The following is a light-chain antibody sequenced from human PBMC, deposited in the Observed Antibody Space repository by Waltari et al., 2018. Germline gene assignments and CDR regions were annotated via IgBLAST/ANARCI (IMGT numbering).Light chain of an antibody. CDR1: SGDIGVFHY. CDR3: SSYTNSNTWV. V-gene: IGLV2-14*03. J-gene: IGLJ3*02. Sequence: QSALTQPASVSGSPGQPITISCTGTSGDIGVFHYVSWYQQHPGKVPKLLIYAVSKQPSGVSNRFSGSKSGNTASLTISGLQAEDEADYYCSSYTNSNTWVFGGGTKLTVL. CDR2: AVS.